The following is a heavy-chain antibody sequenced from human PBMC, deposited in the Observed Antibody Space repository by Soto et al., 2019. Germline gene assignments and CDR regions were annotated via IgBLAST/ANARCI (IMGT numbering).Heavy chain of an antibody. CDR2: ISWNSGSI. Sequence: EVQLVESGGGLIQPGRSLRLSCAASGFTFVDYAMHWVRQPPGKGLEWVSTISWNSGSISYADSVRGRFTISRDNAKNALYLQMNSLRVEDTALYYCAKDHGGGTYFFYTYMDVWGKGTTVNVS. J-gene: IGHJ6*03. CDR3: AKDHGGGTYFFYTYMDV. CDR1: GFTFVDYA. V-gene: IGHV3-9*01. D-gene: IGHD3-16*01.